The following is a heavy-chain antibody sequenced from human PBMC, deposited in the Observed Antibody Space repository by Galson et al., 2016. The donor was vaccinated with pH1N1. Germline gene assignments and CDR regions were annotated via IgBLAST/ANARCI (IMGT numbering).Heavy chain of an antibody. CDR3: ARDPWGSSSWYDY. CDR2: MNPNSGNT. D-gene: IGHD6-13*01. CDR1: GYTFTNYD. J-gene: IGHJ4*02. V-gene: IGHV1-18*01. Sequence: SVKVSCKASGYTFTNYDINWVRQATGQGLEWMGWMNPNSGNTNYAQKLQGRVTMTTDTSTSTAYMELRSLRSDDTAVYYCARDPWGSSSWYDYWGQGTLVTVSS.